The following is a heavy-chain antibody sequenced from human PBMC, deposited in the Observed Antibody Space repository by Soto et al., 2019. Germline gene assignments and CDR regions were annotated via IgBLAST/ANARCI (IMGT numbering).Heavy chain of an antibody. V-gene: IGHV3-13*05. Sequence: VQLVESGGGLVKPGGTLRLSCTGSGFTFRNYDMHWVRQGTGKGLEWVSGISAAGDPDYADSVEGRFTISRENAQNSFFLQMNSLRVGDTAVYYCARTDRDFYGLDVWGQGTTVIVSS. CDR1: GFTFRNYD. CDR3: ARTDRDFYGLDV. CDR2: ISAAGDP. J-gene: IGHJ6*02.